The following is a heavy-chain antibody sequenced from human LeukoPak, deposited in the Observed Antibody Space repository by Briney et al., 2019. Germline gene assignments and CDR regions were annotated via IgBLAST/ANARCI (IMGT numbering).Heavy chain of an antibody. V-gene: IGHV3-23*01. CDR3: AELGITMIGGV. CDR2: ISGSGDST. Sequence: GGSLRLSCAASGFTFDDYAMHWVRQVPGKGLEWVSGISGSGDSTYYADSVKGRFTISRDNSKNTLYLQMNSLRAEDTAVYYCAELGITMIGGVWGKGTTVTISS. J-gene: IGHJ6*04. CDR1: GFTFDDYA. D-gene: IGHD3-10*02.